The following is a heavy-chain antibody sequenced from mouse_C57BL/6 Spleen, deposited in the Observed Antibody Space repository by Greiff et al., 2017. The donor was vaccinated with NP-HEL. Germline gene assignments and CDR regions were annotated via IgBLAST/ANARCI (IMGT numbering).Heavy chain of an antibody. J-gene: IGHJ4*01. CDR2: INYDGSST. Sequence: EVQLVESEGGLVQPGSSMKLSCTASGFTFSDYYMAWVRQVPEKGLEWVANINYDGSSTYYLDSLKSRFIISRDNAKNILYLQMSSLKSEDTATYYCAREGYDYGMDYWGQGTSVTVSS. CDR3: AREGYDYGMDY. D-gene: IGHD2-4*01. CDR1: GFTFSDYY. V-gene: IGHV5-16*01.